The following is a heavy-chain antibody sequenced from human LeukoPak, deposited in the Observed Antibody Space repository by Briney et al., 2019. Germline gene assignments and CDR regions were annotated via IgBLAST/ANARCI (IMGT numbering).Heavy chain of an antibody. V-gene: IGHV4-30-4*01. D-gene: IGHD6-13*01. Sequence: SETLSLTCTVSGSSISSGDYYWSWIRQPPGKGLEWIGYIYYSGSTYYNPSLKSRVTISVDTSKNQFSLKLSSVTAADTAVYYCAAPGIAAAGPTFDYWGQGTLVTVSS. CDR3: AAPGIAAAGPTFDY. CDR1: GSSISSGDYY. CDR2: IYYSGST. J-gene: IGHJ4*02.